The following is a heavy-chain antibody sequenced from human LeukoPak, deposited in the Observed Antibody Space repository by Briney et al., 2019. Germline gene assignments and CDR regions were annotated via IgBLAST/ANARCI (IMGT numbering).Heavy chain of an antibody. J-gene: IGHJ3*02. CDR2: IYHSGST. CDR3: ARHPDNLGAFDI. D-gene: IGHD7-27*01. Sequence: SQTLSLTCAVSGGSISSGGYSWSWIRQPPGKGLEWIGYIYHSGSTYYNPSLKSRVTISVDRSKNQFSLKLSSVTAADTAVYYCARHPDNLGAFDIWGQGTMVTVSS. V-gene: IGHV4-30-2*01. CDR1: GGSISSGGYS.